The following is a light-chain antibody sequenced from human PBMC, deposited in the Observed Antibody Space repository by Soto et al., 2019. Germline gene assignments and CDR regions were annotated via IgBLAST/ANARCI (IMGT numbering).Light chain of an antibody. CDR1: QDIGSL. CDR2: DAS. V-gene: IGKV3-11*01. J-gene: IGKJ5*01. CDR3: QQRSNWPPIT. Sequence: IVLTQSPATLSLSPGERATLSCRASQDIGSLLAWYQQKPGQPPRLLIYDASNRATGIPARFSGSGSGTDFTLTIGSLEPEDFAVYYCQQRSNWPPITFGQGTRLEIK.